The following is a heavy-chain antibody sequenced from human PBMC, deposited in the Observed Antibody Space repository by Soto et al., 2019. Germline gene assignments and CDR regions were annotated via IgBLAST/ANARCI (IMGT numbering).Heavy chain of an antibody. V-gene: IGHV1-46*01. CDR2: INPSGGRT. CDR1: GYNFTYYF. Sequence: QVQLVQSGAEVKKPGASVKVSCKASGYNFTYYFMNWVRQAPGQGLEWMGRINPSGGRTIYAQKFQGRVTMTRDTSTTTVYMDLSSLRSDDTAVYYCVILCSGSPRMDAWGKGTTVTVSS. CDR3: VILCSGSPRMDA. D-gene: IGHD3-10*02. J-gene: IGHJ6*03.